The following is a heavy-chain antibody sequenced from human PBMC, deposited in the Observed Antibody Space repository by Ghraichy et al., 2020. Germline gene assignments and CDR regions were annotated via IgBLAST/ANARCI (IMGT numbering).Heavy chain of an antibody. CDR3: ARQGDYDILTGYYNFAFDY. Sequence: WGGGVREMPGKGLEWMGIIYPGDSDTRYSPSFQGQVTISADKSSSTAYLQWSSLKASDTAMYYCARQGDYDILTGYYNFAFDYWGQGTLVTVSS. J-gene: IGHJ4*02. V-gene: IGHV5-51*01. CDR1: W. D-gene: IGHD3-9*01. CDR2: IYPGDSDT.